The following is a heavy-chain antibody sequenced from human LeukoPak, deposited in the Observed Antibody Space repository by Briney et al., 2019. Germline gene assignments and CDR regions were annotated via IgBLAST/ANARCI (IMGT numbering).Heavy chain of an antibody. J-gene: IGHJ4*02. Sequence: QPGGSLRLSCAASGFTSSSYAMHWVRQAPGKGLEWVAVISYDGSNKYYADSVKGRLTISRDNSKNTLYLQMNSLRAEDTAVYYCARDIASYGSGSYFPLDYWGQGTLVTVSS. CDR2: ISYDGSNK. D-gene: IGHD3-10*01. CDR3: ARDIASYGSGSYFPLDY. CDR1: GFTSSSYA. V-gene: IGHV3-30-3*01.